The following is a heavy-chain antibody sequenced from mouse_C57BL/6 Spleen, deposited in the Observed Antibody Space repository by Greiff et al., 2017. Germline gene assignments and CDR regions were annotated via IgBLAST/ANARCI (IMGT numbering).Heavy chain of an antibody. V-gene: IGHV1-52*01. CDR2: IDPSDSET. CDR3: AREDYGSLGY. Sequence: QVQLQQPGAELVRPGSSVKLSCKASGYTFTSYWMHWVKQRPIQGLEWIGNIDPSDSETHYNQKFKDKATLTVDKSSSTAYMQLSSLTSEDSAVYYCAREDYGSLGYRGQGTTRTVSS. J-gene: IGHJ2*01. D-gene: IGHD1-1*01. CDR1: GYTFTSYW.